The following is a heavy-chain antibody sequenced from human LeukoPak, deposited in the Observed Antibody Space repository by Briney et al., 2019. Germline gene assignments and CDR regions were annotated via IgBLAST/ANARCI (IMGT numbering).Heavy chain of an antibody. J-gene: IGHJ6*03. CDR1: GGYLSVHF. CDR3: ARSPSRFGELLWNYYYYYYMDV. V-gene: IGHV4-34*01. Sequence: SETLSITYAVYGGYLSVHFWRWLRQPPPKGLHWIGVITHSGSTNYNPSLKSRVTISVDTSKNHFSLKLSSVTAADTAVYYCARSPSRFGELLWNYYYYYYMDVWGKGTTVTISS. D-gene: IGHD3-10*01. CDR2: ITHSGST.